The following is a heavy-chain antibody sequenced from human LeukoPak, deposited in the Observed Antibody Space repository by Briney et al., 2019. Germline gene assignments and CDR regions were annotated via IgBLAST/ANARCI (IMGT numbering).Heavy chain of an antibody. CDR2: INPNSGGT. V-gene: IGHV1-2*02. CDR1: GGTFSSYA. J-gene: IGHJ5*02. D-gene: IGHD3-10*01. CDR3: ARDRDYYGSGSYFFRRSGYNWFDP. Sequence: GASVKVSCKASGGTFSSYAISWVRQAPGQGLEWMGWINPNSGGTNYAQKFQGRVTMTRDTSISTAYMELSRLRSDDTAVYYCARDRDYYGSGSYFFRRSGYNWFDPWGQGTLVTVSS.